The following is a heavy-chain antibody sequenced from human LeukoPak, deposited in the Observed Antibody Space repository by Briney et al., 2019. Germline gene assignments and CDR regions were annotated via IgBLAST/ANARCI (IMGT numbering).Heavy chain of an antibody. Sequence: GGSLRLSCVASGFAINTNYMNWVRQAPGKELEWVSVTYFGGTTYYADSVKGRFTISRDNSKDTLDLQMNSLRPEDTAVYYCVKGHYYDSTDKYSYADYWGQGTLVTVSS. J-gene: IGHJ4*02. CDR2: TYFGGTT. D-gene: IGHD3-22*01. V-gene: IGHV3-53*05. CDR1: GFAINTNY. CDR3: VKGHYYDSTDKYSYADY.